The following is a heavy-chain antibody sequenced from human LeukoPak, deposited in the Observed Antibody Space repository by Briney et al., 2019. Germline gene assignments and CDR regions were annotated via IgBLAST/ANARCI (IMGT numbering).Heavy chain of an antibody. J-gene: IGHJ4*02. CDR3: VVVSYCAVDCYDY. CDR1: GFTFSRDY. V-gene: IGHV3-23*01. D-gene: IGHD2-21*01. CDR2: ISGSGGRT. Sequence: PGGSLRLSCSASGFTFSRDYMSWVRQAPGKGLEWVSAISGSGGRTYYADSVRGRFTISRDNSKNTVYVQMNSLRAEDTAVYFCVVVSYCAVDCYDYWGQGTLVTVSS.